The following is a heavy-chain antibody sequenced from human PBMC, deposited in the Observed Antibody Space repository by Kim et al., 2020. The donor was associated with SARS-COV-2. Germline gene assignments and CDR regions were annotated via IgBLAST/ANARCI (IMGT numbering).Heavy chain of an antibody. V-gene: IGHV1-46*04. J-gene: IGHJ4*02. CDR2: INPGDDST. CDR1: GYTFTSYY. Sequence: ASVKVSCKTSGYTFTSYYMHWVRQAPGQGLQWMGIINPGDDSTTYAQTLQGRVTMTRDTSTKTVFMELSSLRSEDAAVYYCARGPREYCTSSSCSLPGDFFDYWGQGTLVTVSS. CDR3: ARGPREYCTSSSCSLPGDFFDY. D-gene: IGHD2-2*01.